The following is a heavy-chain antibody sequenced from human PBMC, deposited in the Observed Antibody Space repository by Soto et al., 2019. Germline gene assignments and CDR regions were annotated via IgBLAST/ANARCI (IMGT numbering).Heavy chain of an antibody. D-gene: IGHD3-22*01. CDR3: ARLDDYYDSSGYNRDAFDI. CDR2: ISAYNGNT. Sequence: ASVKVSWKASGYTFTSCGISWVRQAPGQGLEWMGWISAYNGNTNYAQKLQGRVTMTTDTSTSTAYMELRSLRSDETAVYSCARLDDYYDSSGYNRDAFDIWG. J-gene: IGHJ3*02. V-gene: IGHV1-18*04. CDR1: GYTFTSCG.